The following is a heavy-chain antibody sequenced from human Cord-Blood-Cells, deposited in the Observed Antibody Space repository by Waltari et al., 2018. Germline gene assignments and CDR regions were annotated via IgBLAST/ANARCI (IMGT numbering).Heavy chain of an antibody. CDR3: ARSPGSWYYFDY. Sequence: RQPPGKGLEWIGEINHSGSTNYNPSLKSRVTISVDTSKNQFSLKLSSVTAADTAVYYCARSPGSWYYFDYWGQGTLVTVSS. J-gene: IGHJ4*02. V-gene: IGHV4-34*01. D-gene: IGHD6-13*01. CDR2: INHSGST.